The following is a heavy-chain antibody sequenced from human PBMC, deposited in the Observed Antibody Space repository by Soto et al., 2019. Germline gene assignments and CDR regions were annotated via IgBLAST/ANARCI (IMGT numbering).Heavy chain of an antibody. Sequence: SGTLALTCTVSGGSISSYYWSWIRQPPGKGLEWIGYIYYSGSTNYNPSLKSRVTISVDTSKNQFSLKLSSVTAADTAVYYCARDQGPAYYDFWSGYPPYGMDVWGQGTTVTVSS. CDR1: GGSISSYY. V-gene: IGHV4-59*01. CDR2: IYYSGST. D-gene: IGHD3-3*01. J-gene: IGHJ6*02. CDR3: ARDQGPAYYDFWSGYPPYGMDV.